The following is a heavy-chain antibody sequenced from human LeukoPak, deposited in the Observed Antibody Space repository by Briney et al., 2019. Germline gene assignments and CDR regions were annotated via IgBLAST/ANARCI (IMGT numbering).Heavy chain of an antibody. CDR3: ARAVGTDGYNLWVY. CDR1: NGSISSDTYF. V-gene: IGHV4-61*02. D-gene: IGHD5-24*01. CDR2: MSSSGIS. J-gene: IGHJ4*02. Sequence: SETLSLTCTVSNGSISSDTYFWSWIRQPAGKGLEWIGRMSSSGISTYSPSLKSRVTISVDTSKNQFSLKLTSVTAADTAVYYCARAVGTDGYNLWVYWGQGTLVTVSS.